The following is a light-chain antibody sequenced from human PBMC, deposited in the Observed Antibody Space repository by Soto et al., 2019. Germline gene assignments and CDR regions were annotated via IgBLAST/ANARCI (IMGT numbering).Light chain of an antibody. V-gene: IGKV3-15*01. Sequence: EIMMTQSPATLSVSPGERATLSCTASQSVINNLAWYQQKPGQAPSLLIYDASTRATGIPARFSGSGSGTEFTLTISSLQSQDFAVYYCHQYYKWPLTFGGGTKVDIK. CDR3: HQYYKWPLT. CDR1: QSVINN. CDR2: DAS. J-gene: IGKJ4*01.